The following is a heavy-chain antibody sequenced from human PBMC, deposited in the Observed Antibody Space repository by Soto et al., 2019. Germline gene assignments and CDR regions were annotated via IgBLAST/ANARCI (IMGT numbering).Heavy chain of an antibody. CDR1: GFSLSTSGVG. CDR3: AHSRIVGARSTWFDP. J-gene: IGHJ5*02. Sequence: SGPTLVNPTQTLTLTCTFSGFSLSTSGVGVGWIRQPPGKALEWLALIYWDDDKRYSPSLKSRLTITKDTSKNQVVLTMANMDPVDTATYYCAHSRIVGARSTWFDPWGKGTLVTVSS. D-gene: IGHD1-26*01. V-gene: IGHV2-5*02. CDR2: IYWDDDK.